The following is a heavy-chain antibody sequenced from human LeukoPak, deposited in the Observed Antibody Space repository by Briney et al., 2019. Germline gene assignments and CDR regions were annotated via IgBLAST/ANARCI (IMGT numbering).Heavy chain of an antibody. CDR3: ARPFGDYDDYYFDY. CDR2: ISAYNANT. CDR1: GYTFTSYG. D-gene: IGHD4-17*01. J-gene: IGHJ4*02. V-gene: IGHV1-18*01. Sequence: GASVKVSCKASGYTFTSYGISWVRQAPGQGLEWMGWISAYNANTNYAQKLQGRVTMTTDTSTSTAYMGLRSLRSDDTAVYYCARPFGDYDDYYFDYWGQGTLVTVSS.